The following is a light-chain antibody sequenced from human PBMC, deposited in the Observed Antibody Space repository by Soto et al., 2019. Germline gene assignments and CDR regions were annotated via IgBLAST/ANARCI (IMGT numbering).Light chain of an antibody. V-gene: IGLV1-44*01. CDR2: NNN. Sequence: SVLTQPPSASGTPGQRVTISCSGSSSNVGTNNVNWFQQLPGTAPKLLIYNNNQRPSGVPDRFSGSKSATSASLAISGLQSEDEADYHCAAWDDGLNGWVFGGGTKLTVL. CDR1: SSNVGTNN. CDR3: AAWDDGLNGWV. J-gene: IGLJ3*02.